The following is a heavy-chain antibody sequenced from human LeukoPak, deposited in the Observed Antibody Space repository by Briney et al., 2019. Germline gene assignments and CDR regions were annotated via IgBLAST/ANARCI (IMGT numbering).Heavy chain of an antibody. CDR1: GFTFSSYW. V-gene: IGHV3-74*01. Sequence: GGSLRLSCAASGFTFSSYWMHWVRQAPGKGLVWVSRINSDGSSTSYADSVKGRFTISRDNAKNTLYLQMNSLRDEDTAVYYCARGPLVQGVIFPFDYWGQGTLVTVSS. D-gene: IGHD3-10*01. CDR3: ARGPLVQGVIFPFDY. J-gene: IGHJ4*02. CDR2: INSDGSST.